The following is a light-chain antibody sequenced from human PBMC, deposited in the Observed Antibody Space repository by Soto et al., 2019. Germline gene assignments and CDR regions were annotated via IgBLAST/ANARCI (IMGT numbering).Light chain of an antibody. CDR2: KAS. CDR3: KSDPYT. Sequence: DIQMTQSPSTLSASVGDRVTITCRASQSISSWLTWYQQKPGKAPKLLIYKASTLESGVPSRFSGSGSGTEFTLTISSLQPDDPATYYCKSDPYTFGQGTNLEIK. CDR1: QSISSW. V-gene: IGKV1-5*03. J-gene: IGKJ2*01.